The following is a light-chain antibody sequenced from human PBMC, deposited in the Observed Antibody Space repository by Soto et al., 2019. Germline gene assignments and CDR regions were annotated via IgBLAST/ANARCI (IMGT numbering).Light chain of an antibody. CDR1: QSVGGS. V-gene: IGKV3-15*01. CDR2: GAS. CDR3: QQYNDWPPWT. J-gene: IGKJ1*01. Sequence: EILMTQSPATLSVSRGERATLSCRASQSVGGSLAWYQQKPGQAPRLLIYGASTRATGIPARFSGSGSGTEFTLTISSLQSEDFAVYYCQQYNDWPPWTFGQGTKVDIK.